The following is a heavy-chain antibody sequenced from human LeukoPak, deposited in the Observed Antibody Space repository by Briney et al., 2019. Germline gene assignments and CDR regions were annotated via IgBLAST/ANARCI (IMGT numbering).Heavy chain of an antibody. D-gene: IGHD3-10*01. V-gene: IGHV1-46*01. CDR3: ARGLITMDY. CDR2: ISPSGGST. Sequence: ASVKVSCKAFGYTFTSNYMHWVRQAPGQGPEWMGVISPSGGSTTYAQKFQGRVTLTRDMSTSTAYMELSSLRSEDTAVYYCARGLITMDYWGQGTLVTVSS. CDR1: GYTFTSNY. J-gene: IGHJ4*02.